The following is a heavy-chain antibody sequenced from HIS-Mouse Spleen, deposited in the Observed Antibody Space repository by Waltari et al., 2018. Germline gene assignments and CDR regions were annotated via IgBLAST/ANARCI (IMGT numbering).Heavy chain of an antibody. J-gene: IGHJ3*02. CDR3: ARGTAIFGVVKAFDI. CDR1: GGSFSGYY. CDR2: INHSGST. Sequence: KPSETLSLTCAVYGGSFSGYYWSWIRQPPGKGLEWIGEINHSGSTNYNPSLKSRVTISVDTSKNQFSLKLSSVTAADTAVYYCARGTAIFGVVKAFDIWGQGTMVTVSS. V-gene: IGHV4-34*01. D-gene: IGHD3-3*02.